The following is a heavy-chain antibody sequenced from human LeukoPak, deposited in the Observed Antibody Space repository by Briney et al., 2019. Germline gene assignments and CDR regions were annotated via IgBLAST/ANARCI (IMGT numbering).Heavy chain of an antibody. CDR1: GFTFSSYA. CDR2: ISGSGGST. J-gene: IGHJ4*02. D-gene: IGHD3-10*01. CDR3: AKQRWFGELVDY. Sequence: GESLRLSCAASGFTFSSYAISWVRQAPGKGLEWVSAISGSGGSTYYADSVKGRFTISRDNSKNTLYLQMNSLRAEDTAVYYCAKQRWFGELVDYWGQGTLVTVSS. V-gene: IGHV3-23*01.